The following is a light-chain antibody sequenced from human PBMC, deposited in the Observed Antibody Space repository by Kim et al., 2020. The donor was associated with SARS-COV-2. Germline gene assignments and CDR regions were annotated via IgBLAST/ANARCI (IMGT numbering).Light chain of an antibody. CDR3: QQYDNLLSLT. CDR2: DAS. V-gene: IGKV1-33*01. J-gene: IGKJ4*01. Sequence: DIQMTQSPSSLSASVGDRVTITCQASQDINKYLNWYQQKPGKAPKLLIYDASNLETGVPSRFSGSGSGTDFTFTISSLQPEDIATYYCQQYDNLLSLTFGGGTKVDIK. CDR1: QDINKY.